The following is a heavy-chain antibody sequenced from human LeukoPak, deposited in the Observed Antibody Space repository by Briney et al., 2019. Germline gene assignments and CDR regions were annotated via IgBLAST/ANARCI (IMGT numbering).Heavy chain of an antibody. V-gene: IGHV3-7*01. D-gene: IGHD1-26*01. CDR2: IKQDGSEK. J-gene: IGHJ4*02. Sequence: GGPLRLSCAASGFIFSNYWMSWVRQAPGKGLEWVANIKQDGSEKYYVDSVKGRFTISRDNAKNSLYLQMNSLRAEDTAVYYCARWGARGFDYWGQGTLVTVSS. CDR3: ARWGARGFDY. CDR1: GFIFSNYW.